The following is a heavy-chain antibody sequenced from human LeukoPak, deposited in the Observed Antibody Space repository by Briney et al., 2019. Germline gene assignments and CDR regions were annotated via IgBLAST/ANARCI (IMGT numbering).Heavy chain of an antibody. CDR1: GGSISSGSYY. CDR2: IYTSGST. D-gene: IGHD3-3*01. V-gene: IGHV4-61*02. CDR3: ARDDFGDSGAFDI. Sequence: SETPSLTCTVSGGSISSGSYYWRWIRQPAGKGLEWIGRIYTSGSTNYNPSLKSRVTISVDTSKNQFSLKLSSVTAADTAVYYCARDDFGDSGAFDIWGQGTMVTVSS. J-gene: IGHJ3*02.